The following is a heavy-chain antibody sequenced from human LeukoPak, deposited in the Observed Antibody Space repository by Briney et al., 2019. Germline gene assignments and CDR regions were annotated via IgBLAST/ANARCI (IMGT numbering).Heavy chain of an antibody. CDR3: ARGRYSSGWYDY. CDR1: GVSISSGGYY. D-gene: IGHD6-19*01. V-gene: IGHV4-31*03. Sequence: SETLSLTCTVSGVSISSGGYYWSWIRQHPGKGLEWIGYIYYSGSTYYNPSLKSRVTISVDTSKNQFSLKLSSVTAADTAVYYCARGRYSSGWYDYWGQGTLVTVSS. CDR2: IYYSGST. J-gene: IGHJ4*02.